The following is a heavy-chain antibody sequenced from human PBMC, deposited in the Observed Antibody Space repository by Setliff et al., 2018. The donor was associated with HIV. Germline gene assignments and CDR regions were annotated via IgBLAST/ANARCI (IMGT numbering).Heavy chain of an antibody. CDR3: ASTCSGGSCYSDRDY. D-gene: IGHD2-15*01. CDR1: GGTFSSYV. J-gene: IGHJ4*02. CDR2: IIPIIATT. V-gene: IGHV1-69*13. Sequence: ASVKVSCKASGGTFSSYVISWVRQAPGQGPEWMGGIIPIIATTNYAQKFQDRVTITADGFTNTAYMEVSSLRSEDTAVYYCASTCSGGSCYSDRDYWGQGTLVTVSS.